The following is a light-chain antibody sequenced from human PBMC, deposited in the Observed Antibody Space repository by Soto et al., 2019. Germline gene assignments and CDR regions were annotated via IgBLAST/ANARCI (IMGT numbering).Light chain of an antibody. CDR1: SGHSNYA. V-gene: IGLV4-69*01. Sequence: QPVLTQSPSASASLGASVKLTCNLSSGHSNYAIAWHQQQPEKGPRYLMKLNRAGSHSKGDGIPNRFSGSSSGAERYLTLSSLQAEDEADYYCQTWGTGIVIFGGGTKLTVL. J-gene: IGLJ2*01. CDR2: LNRAGSH. CDR3: QTWGTGIVI.